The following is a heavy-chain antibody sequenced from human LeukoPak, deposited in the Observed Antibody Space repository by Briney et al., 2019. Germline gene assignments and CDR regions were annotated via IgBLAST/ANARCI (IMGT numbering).Heavy chain of an antibody. V-gene: IGHV4-34*01. CDR2: INHSGST. CDR1: GGSFSGYY. D-gene: IGHD3-10*01. CDR3: ARVEIGGSGTYWFDP. Sequence: SETLSLTCAVYGGSFSGYYWSWIRQPPGKGLEWIGEINHSGSTNYNPSLKSRVTISVDRSKNQFSLKLSSVTAADTAVYYCARVEIGGSGTYWFDPWGQGTLVTVSS. J-gene: IGHJ5*02.